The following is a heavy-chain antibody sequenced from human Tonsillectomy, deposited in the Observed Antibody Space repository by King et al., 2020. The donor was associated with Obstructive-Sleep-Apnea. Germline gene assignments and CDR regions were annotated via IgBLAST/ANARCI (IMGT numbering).Heavy chain of an antibody. J-gene: IGHJ5*02. V-gene: IGHV4-38-2*02. CDR1: GYSISSGYY. CDR3: ARDPFYDGSGYYIGWFDP. CDR2: MYHSGST. D-gene: IGHD3-22*01. Sequence: QLQESGPGLVKPSETLSLTCSVSGYSISSGYYWGWLRQPPGKGLEWIGSMYHSGSTYYNPSLKSRVSISVDTSKNQFSLRLSSVTAADTAVYYCARDPFYDGSGYYIGWFDPWGQGTLVTVSS.